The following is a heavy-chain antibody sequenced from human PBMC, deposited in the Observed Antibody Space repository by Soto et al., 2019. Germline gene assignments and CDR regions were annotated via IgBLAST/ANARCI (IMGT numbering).Heavy chain of an antibody. Sequence: ASVKVSCKASGYTFTGYYMHWVRQAPGQGLEWMGWSNPNSGGTNYAQKFQGRVTMTRDTSISTAYMELSRQRSDDTAVYYCARDSTRIAARRYNWFDPWGQGTLVTVSS. J-gene: IGHJ5*02. CDR2: SNPNSGGT. CDR1: GYTFTGYY. CDR3: ARDSTRIAARRYNWFDP. V-gene: IGHV1-2*02. D-gene: IGHD6-6*01.